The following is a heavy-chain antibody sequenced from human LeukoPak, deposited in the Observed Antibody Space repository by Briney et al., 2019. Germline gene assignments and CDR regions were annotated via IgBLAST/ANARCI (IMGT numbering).Heavy chain of an antibody. Sequence: SETLSLTCTVSGGSISSSSYYWGWIRQPPGKGLEWIGSIYYSGSTYYNPSLKSRVTISVDTSKNQFSLKLSSVTAADTAVYYCARVAVLMVYAINWFDPWGQGTLVTVSS. D-gene: IGHD2-8*01. CDR1: GGSISSSSYY. V-gene: IGHV4-39*07. CDR3: ARVAVLMVYAINWFDP. J-gene: IGHJ5*02. CDR2: IYYSGST.